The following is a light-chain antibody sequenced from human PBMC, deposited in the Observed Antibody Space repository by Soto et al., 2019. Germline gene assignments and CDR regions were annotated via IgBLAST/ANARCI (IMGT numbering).Light chain of an antibody. CDR1: QSVSNDF. CDR3: QRYGGSPSWT. J-gene: IGKJ1*01. V-gene: IGKV3-20*01. Sequence: IELTQSPGILSLSQGERATLSCRAIQSVSNDFLAWYQQKPGQAPRLLIYDASNRATGIPARFSGSGSGTDFTLTISSLEPEDFAVYYCQRYGGSPSWTFGQGTKVDIK. CDR2: DAS.